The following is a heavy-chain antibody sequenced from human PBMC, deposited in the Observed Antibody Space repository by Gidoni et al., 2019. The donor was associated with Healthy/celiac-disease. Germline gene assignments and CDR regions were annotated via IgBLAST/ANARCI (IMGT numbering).Heavy chain of an antibody. CDR1: GFTFSSYA. CDR2: ISGRGGSA. Sequence: EVPLLESGGGLVQPVGSLSLSCAASGFTFSSYAMSWVRQAPGKGLEWVSAISGRGGSAYDADSVKGRFTISRDNSKNTLYLQMNSLRAEDTAVYYCAKGERSGYWNYWGQGTLVTVSS. V-gene: IGHV3-23*01. CDR3: AKGERSGYWNY. D-gene: IGHD3-22*01. J-gene: IGHJ4*02.